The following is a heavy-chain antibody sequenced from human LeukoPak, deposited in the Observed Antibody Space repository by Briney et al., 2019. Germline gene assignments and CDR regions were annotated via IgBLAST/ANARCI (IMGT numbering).Heavy chain of an antibody. V-gene: IGHV3-74*01. Sequence: GGSLRLSCAASGFTFSTFWMHWVRQAPGKGLVWVSRINTDGIVTSYADSVKGRFTISRDNSKNTPYLQMNSLRAEDTAVYYCAGDPPVFDYWGQGTLVTVSS. CDR1: GFTFSTFW. CDR2: INTDGIVT. CDR3: AGDPPVFDY. J-gene: IGHJ4*02.